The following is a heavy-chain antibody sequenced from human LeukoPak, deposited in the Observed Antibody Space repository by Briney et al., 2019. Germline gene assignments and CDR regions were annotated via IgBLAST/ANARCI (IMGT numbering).Heavy chain of an antibody. CDR1: GFTFSSYS. J-gene: IGHJ4*02. Sequence: GGSLRLSCAASGFTFSSYSMNWVRQAPGKGLEWVSSISSSSSYIYYADSVKGRFAISRDNSKNTLYLQMNSLKTEDTALYYCAKYPRFAASNSFYFDSWGQGILVTVSS. CDR3: AKYPRFAASNSFYFDS. D-gene: IGHD2-2*01. CDR2: ISSSSSYI. V-gene: IGHV3-21*01.